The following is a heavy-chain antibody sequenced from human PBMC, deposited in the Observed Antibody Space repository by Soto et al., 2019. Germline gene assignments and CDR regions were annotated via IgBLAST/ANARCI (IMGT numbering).Heavy chain of an antibody. CDR3: ARGSEMATSFDY. CDR1: GGSISSGGYY. CDR2: IYYSGST. J-gene: IGHJ4*02. V-gene: IGHV4-31*03. D-gene: IGHD5-12*01. Sequence: QVQLQESGPGLVKPSQTLSLTCTVSGGSISSGGYYWSWIRQHPGKGLEWIGYIYYSGSTYYNPSLKSRVTISVDTSKNQVSLKLSSVTAADTAVYYCARGSEMATSFDYWGQGTLVTVSS.